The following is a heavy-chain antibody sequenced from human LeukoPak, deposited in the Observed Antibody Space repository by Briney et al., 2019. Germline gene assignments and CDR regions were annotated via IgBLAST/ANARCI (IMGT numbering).Heavy chain of an antibody. J-gene: IGHJ6*03. Sequence: SETLSLTCSVSGDSVSSYYWSWIRQPPRQGLELIGYVSSGNTNYNPSLKSRVTISVDTSKNQFSLSLNSVTAADTAVYYCARIDYGDYNFYYYYMDVWGKGTTVTVSS. CDR1: GDSVSSYY. CDR3: ARIDYGDYNFYYYYMDV. V-gene: IGHV4-59*02. CDR2: VSSGNT. D-gene: IGHD4-17*01.